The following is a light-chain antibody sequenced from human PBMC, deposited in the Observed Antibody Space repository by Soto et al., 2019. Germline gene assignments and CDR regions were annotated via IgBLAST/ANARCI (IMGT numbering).Light chain of an antibody. V-gene: IGKV1-5*01. J-gene: IGKJ1*01. Sequence: DIQMTQSPSTLSASVGDRVTITCRASQPTSTWLAWYQQKPGKAPKLLIYDASTLENGVPSRISGSGSRTEFTHTISSLQPDDFAPYYGQQYNTFSPWVFSRGTKVEMK. CDR1: QPTSTW. CDR2: DAS. CDR3: QQYNTFSPWV.